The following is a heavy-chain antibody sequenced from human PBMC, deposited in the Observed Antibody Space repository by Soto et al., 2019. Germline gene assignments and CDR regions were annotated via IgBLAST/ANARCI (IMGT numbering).Heavy chain of an antibody. D-gene: IGHD2-8*02. J-gene: IGHJ4*02. Sequence: GGSLRLSCAASGFTFSTYWMHWVRQVPGKGLVWVSHIDNEGISTTYADSVKGRFSISRDNSRKTLYLQMNSLRPEDTAVYYCVKDRSDTWSFDYWGQGTLVTVSS. CDR1: GFTFSTYW. CDR2: IDNEGIST. CDR3: VKDRSDTWSFDY. V-gene: IGHV3-74*01.